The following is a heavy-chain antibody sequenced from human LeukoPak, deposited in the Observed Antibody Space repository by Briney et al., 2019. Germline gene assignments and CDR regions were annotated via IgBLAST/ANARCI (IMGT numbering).Heavy chain of an antibody. CDR3: ARIMVATQAGGFDI. D-gene: IGHD5-12*01. V-gene: IGHV3-48*03. CDR1: GFTFRSYE. Sequence: GGSLRLSCAASGFTFRSYEMNWVRQAPGKGLEWISYISSSGSTIYYADSVKGRFTVSRDNAKNSLYLQMNSLRAEDTAVYYCARIMVATQAGGFDIWGQGTMVTVSA. CDR2: ISSSGSTI. J-gene: IGHJ3*02.